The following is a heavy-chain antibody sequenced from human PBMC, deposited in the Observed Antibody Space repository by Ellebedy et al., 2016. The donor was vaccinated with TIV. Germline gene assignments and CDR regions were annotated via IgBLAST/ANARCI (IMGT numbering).Heavy chain of an antibody. Sequence: ASVKVSXXASGYTFTSYYMHWVRQAPGQGLEWMGIINPSGGSTSYAQKFQGRVTMTRDTSTSTVYMELSSLRSEDTAVYYCARVRGSGGSCYSSWGQGTLVTVSS. V-gene: IGHV1-46*01. CDR3: ARVRGSGGSCYSS. D-gene: IGHD2-15*01. J-gene: IGHJ4*02. CDR2: INPSGGST. CDR1: GYTFTSYY.